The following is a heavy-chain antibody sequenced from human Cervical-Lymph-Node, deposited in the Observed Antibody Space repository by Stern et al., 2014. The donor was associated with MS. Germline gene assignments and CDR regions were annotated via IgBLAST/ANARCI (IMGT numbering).Heavy chain of an antibody. J-gene: IGHJ3*02. CDR3: ARDGKWLYPNDAFDI. D-gene: IGHD6-19*01. CDR1: GGTFSSYA. CDR2: ILPIFGTA. V-gene: IGHV1-69*12. Sequence: QVQLVQSGAEVKKPGSSVKVSCKASGGTFSSYAISWVRQAPGQGLEWMGGILPIFGTANYAQTFQGRVTITADESTSTAYMELSSLRSEDTAVYYCARDGKWLYPNDAFDIWGQGTMVTVSS.